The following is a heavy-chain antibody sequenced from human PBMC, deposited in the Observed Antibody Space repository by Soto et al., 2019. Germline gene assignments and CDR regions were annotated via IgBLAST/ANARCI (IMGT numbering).Heavy chain of an antibody. D-gene: IGHD6-6*01. V-gene: IGHV4-39*01. CDR2: IYYSGST. Sequence: SETLSLTCTVSGGSISSSSYYWGWIRQPPGKGLEWIGSIYYSGSTYYNPSLKSRVTISVDTSKNQFSLKLSSVTAADTAVYYCARHPVKSIAARPNWFDPWGQGTLVTVSS. CDR1: GGSISSSSYY. CDR3: ARHPVKSIAARPNWFDP. J-gene: IGHJ5*02.